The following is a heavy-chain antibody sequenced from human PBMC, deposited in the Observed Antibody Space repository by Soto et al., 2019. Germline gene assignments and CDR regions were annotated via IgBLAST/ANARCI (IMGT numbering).Heavy chain of an antibody. CDR1: GDSVSSNSAA. D-gene: IGHD4-17*01. CDR2: TYYRSKWYN. V-gene: IGHV6-1*01. Sequence: SQTFSLTCAISGDSVSSNSAAWNWIRQSPSRGLEWLGRTYYRSKWYNDYAVSVKSRITINPDTSKNQFPLQLNSVTPEDTAVYYCARDLHYGGYADYFDYGAQGTLVTVSS. CDR3: ARDLHYGGYADYFDY. J-gene: IGHJ4*02.